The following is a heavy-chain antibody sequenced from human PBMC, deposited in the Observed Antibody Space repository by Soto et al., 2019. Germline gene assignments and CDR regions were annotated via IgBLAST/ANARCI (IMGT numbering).Heavy chain of an antibody. J-gene: IGHJ5*02. D-gene: IGHD3-22*01. CDR3: ARTFSFMYDSSGYYFGWFDP. Sequence: QVQLQESGPGLVKPSETLSLTCTVSGGSVSSSSYAWSWMRQSPGKGLEWIGYIYYTGSTKYNPSLKSRVTISLDTSKNQFSLKLSSVTAADTAAYYCARTFSFMYDSSGYYFGWFDPWGQGTRVTVSS. CDR1: GGSVSSSSYA. CDR2: IYYTGST. V-gene: IGHV4-61*01.